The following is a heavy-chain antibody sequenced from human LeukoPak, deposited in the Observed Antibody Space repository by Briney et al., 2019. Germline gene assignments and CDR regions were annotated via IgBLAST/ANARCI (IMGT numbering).Heavy chain of an antibody. D-gene: IGHD2-8*01. CDR2: INPNTGDT. Sequence: AAVKVSCKASGYTFTSYDINWVRQATGQGLEWMGRINPNTGDTNYAQKFQGRVTLTRDTSISTAYMDLSGLTSDDTAVYYCTTNARGSPSDCWGQGTLVTVSS. CDR1: GYTFTSYD. CDR3: TTNARGSPSDC. V-gene: IGHV1-2*06. J-gene: IGHJ4*02.